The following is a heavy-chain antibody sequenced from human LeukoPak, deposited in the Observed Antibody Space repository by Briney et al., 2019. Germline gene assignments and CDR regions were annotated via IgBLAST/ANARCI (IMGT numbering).Heavy chain of an antibody. Sequence: SQTLSLTCTVSGGSISFGSFYWSWIRQPAGKRLEWIGQIYARGTSNYNPSLRSRVTISVDTSKNQFSLKLSSVTAADTAVYYCARSAVAGFDYWGQGTLVTVSS. CDR1: GGSISFGSFY. V-gene: IGHV4-61*09. D-gene: IGHD6-19*01. J-gene: IGHJ4*02. CDR3: ARSAVAGFDY. CDR2: IYARGTS.